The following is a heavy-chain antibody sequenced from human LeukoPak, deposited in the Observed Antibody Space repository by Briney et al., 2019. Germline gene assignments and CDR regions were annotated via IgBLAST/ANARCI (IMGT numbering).Heavy chain of an antibody. J-gene: IGHJ4*02. CDR1: GGSITNYY. CDR2: FYSRGTT. CDR3: VRDEGLTGYPDY. D-gene: IGHD3-9*01. V-gene: IGHV4-4*07. Sequence: PSETLSLTCSVSGGSITNYYWSWIRQPAGKGLEWIGRFYSRGTTYYNPPLRSRVSLSGDESENQLSLKMYSVTAADTAVYYCVRDEGLTGYPDYWGQGTLVTVSS.